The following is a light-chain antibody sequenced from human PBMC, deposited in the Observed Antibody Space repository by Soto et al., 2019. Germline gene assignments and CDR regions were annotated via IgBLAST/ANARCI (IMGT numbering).Light chain of an antibody. Sequence: QSALTQPASVSGSPGQSITISCSGNNSDVAIYNYVSWYQQHPGKAPKLIIFEVTNRPSGVSNRFSGSKSGSTASLTISGLQAEDEGEYYCSSYTTSSSLVFGGGTKLTVL. V-gene: IGLV2-14*03. J-gene: IGLJ2*01. CDR2: EVT. CDR3: SSYTTSSSLV. CDR1: NSDVAIYNY.